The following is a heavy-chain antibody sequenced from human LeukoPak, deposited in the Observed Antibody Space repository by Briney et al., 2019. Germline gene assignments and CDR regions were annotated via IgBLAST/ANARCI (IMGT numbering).Heavy chain of an antibody. CDR1: GFTFGDYA. D-gene: IGHD6-19*01. CDR2: VRSKVFGGTT. Sequence: GGSLRLSCAASGFTFGDYAMSWVRQGPGKGLEWVGFVRSKVFGGTTEYAASVKGRFTISRDDSKSIAYLQMNSLKTEDTAVYYCARDLVAVAGDYYYYGMDVWGQGTTVTVSS. CDR3: ARDLVAVAGDYYYYGMDV. J-gene: IGHJ6*02. V-gene: IGHV3-49*04.